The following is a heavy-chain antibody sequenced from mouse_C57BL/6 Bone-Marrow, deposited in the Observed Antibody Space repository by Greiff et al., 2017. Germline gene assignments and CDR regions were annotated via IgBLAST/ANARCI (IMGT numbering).Heavy chain of an antibody. V-gene: IGHV14-2*01. CDR2: IDPEDGET. Sequence: EVQRVESGAELVKPGASVKLSCTASGFNIKDYYMHWVKQRTEQGLEWIGRIDPEDGETKYAPKFQGKATITADKSSSTAYMQLSSLTSEDSAVYFCARWCPYYYGSSDWYFDVWGTGTTVTVSS. CDR3: ARWCPYYYGSSDWYFDV. CDR1: GFNIKDYY. J-gene: IGHJ1*03. D-gene: IGHD1-1*01.